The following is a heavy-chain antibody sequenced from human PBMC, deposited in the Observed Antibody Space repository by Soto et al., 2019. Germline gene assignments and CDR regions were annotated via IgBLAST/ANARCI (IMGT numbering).Heavy chain of an antibody. CDR1: GFTFSSYE. CDR3: ARDPAIYSGKFDYGLDV. V-gene: IGHV3-48*03. Sequence: PGGSLRLSCAVSGFTFSSYEMNWVRQAPWKGLEWVSYIGTSGKTIYYADSVRGRFTISRDNAKNSLYLQMNSLRAEDTAVYFCARDPAIYSGKFDYGLDVWGRGTTVTVSS. J-gene: IGHJ6*02. D-gene: IGHD4-4*01. CDR2: IGTSGKTI.